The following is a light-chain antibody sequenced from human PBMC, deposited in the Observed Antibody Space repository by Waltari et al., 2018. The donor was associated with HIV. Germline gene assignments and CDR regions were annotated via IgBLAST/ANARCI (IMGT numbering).Light chain of an antibody. CDR1: VLAKQN. Sequence: SYELTQPPSVSVPQGQTARNPCPGDVLAKQNAYWYQQKPGHAPVLVIYKDPERPSGIPERFSGSSSGTTVTLTISGVQPDDEADYYCQSADTSYTSRVFGIGTKVTVL. J-gene: IGLJ1*01. CDR2: KDP. CDR3: QSADTSYTSRV. V-gene: IGLV3-25*03.